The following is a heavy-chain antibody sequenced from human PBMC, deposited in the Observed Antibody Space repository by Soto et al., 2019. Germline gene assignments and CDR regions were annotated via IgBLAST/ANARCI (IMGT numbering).Heavy chain of an antibody. CDR3: VTRVPHTNRWFDD. CDR2: IKSRTENETT. J-gene: IGHJ4*02. V-gene: IGHV3-15*01. CDR1: GFTFNNVW. Sequence: GGSLRLSCAASGFTFNNVWLSWVRQGPGPGLEWLGRIKSRTENETTDYASPARGRFIISRADSKNMLYLQLNSLKSEHTGVYYCVTRVPHTNRWFDDWGQGTPVTVSS. D-gene: IGHD2-15*01.